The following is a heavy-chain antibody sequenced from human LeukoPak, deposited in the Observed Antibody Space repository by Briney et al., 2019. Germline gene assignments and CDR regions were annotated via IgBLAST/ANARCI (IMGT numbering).Heavy chain of an antibody. V-gene: IGHV4-34*01. CDR2: INHSGST. D-gene: IGHD3-10*01. Sequence: SETLSLTCAVYGGSFSGYYWSWIRQPPGKGLEWIGEINHSGSTNYNPSLKSRVTVSVDTSKNQFSLKLSSVTAADTAVYYCARGRVFGYGSGSYSGYYYGMDVWGQGTMVTVSS. J-gene: IGHJ6*02. CDR1: GGSFSGYY. CDR3: ARGRVFGYGSGSYSGYYYGMDV.